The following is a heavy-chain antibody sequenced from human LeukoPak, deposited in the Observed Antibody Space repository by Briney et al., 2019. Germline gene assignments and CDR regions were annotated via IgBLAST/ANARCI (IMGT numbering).Heavy chain of an antibody. CDR2: IYTSGST. J-gene: IGHJ6*03. V-gene: IGHV4-61*02. CDR1: GGSISSNSYY. Sequence: SETLSLTCTVSGGSISSNSYYWSWIRQPAGKGLEWIGCIYTSGSTDYNPSLKSRVTISKDTSKNEFSLKLSSVTAADTAVYYCARTILGDYYMDVWGKGTTVTISS. D-gene: IGHD3-9*01. CDR3: ARTILGDYYMDV.